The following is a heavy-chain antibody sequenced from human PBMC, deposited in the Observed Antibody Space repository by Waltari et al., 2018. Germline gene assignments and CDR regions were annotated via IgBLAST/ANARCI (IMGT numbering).Heavy chain of an antibody. CDR3: TTDRWFGYFDY. J-gene: IGHJ4*02. CDR2: INPDGSGK. Sequence: EVQLVESGGVLVQPGGSLRLSCVVSGFTFSSSWMDWVRQAPGKRREWRASINPDGSGKYYVDSGKGRFTVSRDNAKNSLYLQMSSLRVEDTAVYYCTTDRWFGYFDYWGQGTLVTVSS. CDR1: GFTFSSSW. D-gene: IGHD3-10*01. V-gene: IGHV3-7*01.